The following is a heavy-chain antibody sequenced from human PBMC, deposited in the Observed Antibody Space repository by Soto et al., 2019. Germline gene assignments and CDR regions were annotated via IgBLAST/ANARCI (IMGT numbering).Heavy chain of an antibody. Sequence: GGSLRLSCAVSGITVSRYYMSWVRQAAGKGLEWVSVIYAGTITYYADSVKGRFTIYRDNSKNTLNLEMNSLRVEDTAVYYCARIPYDNSGTIFDYWGQGTLVT. CDR1: GITVSRYY. V-gene: IGHV3-53*01. J-gene: IGHJ4*02. CDR2: IYAGTIT. CDR3: ARIPYDNSGTIFDY. D-gene: IGHD3-22*01.